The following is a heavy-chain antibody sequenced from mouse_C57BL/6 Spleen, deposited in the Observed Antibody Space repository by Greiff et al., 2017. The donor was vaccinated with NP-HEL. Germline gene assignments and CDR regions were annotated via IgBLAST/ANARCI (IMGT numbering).Heavy chain of an antibody. CDR3: ASTTVVTYAMDY. CDR1: GFTFSSYG. D-gene: IGHD1-1*01. Sequence: EVKLVESGGDLVKPGGSLKLSCAASGFTFSSYGMSWVRQTPDKRLEWVATISSGGSYTYYPDSVKGRFTISRDNAKNTLYLQMSSLKSEDTAMYYCASTTVVTYAMDYWGQGTSVTVSS. CDR2: ISSGGSYT. J-gene: IGHJ4*01. V-gene: IGHV5-6*01.